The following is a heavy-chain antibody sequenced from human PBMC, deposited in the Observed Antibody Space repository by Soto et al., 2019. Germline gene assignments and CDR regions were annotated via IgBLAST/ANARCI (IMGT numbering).Heavy chain of an antibody. V-gene: IGHV3-7*01. D-gene: IGHD2-15*01. Sequence: GGSLRLSCAASGFTFSSYWMSWVRQAPGKGLEWVANIKQDGSEKYYVDSVKGRFTISRDNAKNSLYLQMNSLRAEDTAVYYCARDRRCSGGSCYFDYWGQGTLVTVSS. J-gene: IGHJ4*02. CDR1: GFTFSSYW. CDR2: IKQDGSEK. CDR3: ARDRRCSGGSCYFDY.